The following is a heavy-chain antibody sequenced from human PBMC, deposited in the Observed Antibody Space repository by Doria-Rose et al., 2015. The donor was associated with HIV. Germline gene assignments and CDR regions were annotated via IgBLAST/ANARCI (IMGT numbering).Heavy chain of an antibody. Sequence: QVTLKESGPVLVKPTETLTQTCTVSGVSLSSPGMGVSWIRQPPVKALEWLANIFSDDERSYKTSLKSRLTIPRGTSKSQVVLTMTDMDPVDTATYYCARIKSSRWYHKYYFDFWGQGTLVIVSA. CDR1: GVSLSSPGMG. D-gene: IGHD6-13*01. J-gene: IGHJ4*02. V-gene: IGHV2-26*01. CDR2: IFSDDER. CDR3: ARIKSSRWYHKYYFDF.